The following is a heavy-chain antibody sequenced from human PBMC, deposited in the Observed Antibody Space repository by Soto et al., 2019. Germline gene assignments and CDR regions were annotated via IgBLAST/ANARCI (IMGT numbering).Heavy chain of an antibody. D-gene: IGHD3-22*01. Sequence: GGSLRLSCAASGFTFSSYGMHWVRQAPGKGLEWVAVISYDGSNKYYADSVKGRFTISRDNSKNTLYLQMNSLRAEDTAVYYCAKRRYDSSGYYPNYYYYGMDVWGQGTTVTVS. CDR2: ISYDGSNK. CDR1: GFTFSSYG. J-gene: IGHJ6*02. V-gene: IGHV3-30*18. CDR3: AKRRYDSSGYYPNYYYYGMDV.